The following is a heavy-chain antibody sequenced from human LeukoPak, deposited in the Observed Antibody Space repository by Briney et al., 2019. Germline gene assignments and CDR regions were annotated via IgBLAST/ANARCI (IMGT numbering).Heavy chain of an antibody. CDR3: AGTRGKTYYYDSTSRGAFDI. CDR2: INPNSGGT. CDR1: GYTFTGYY. Sequence: GASVKVSCKASGYTFTGYYMHWVRQAPGQGLEWMGWINPNSGGTNYAQKFQGRVTMTRDTSISTAYMELSRLRPDDTAVYYCAGTRGKTYYYDSTSRGAFDIWGQGTMVTVSS. J-gene: IGHJ3*02. D-gene: IGHD3-22*01. V-gene: IGHV1-2*02.